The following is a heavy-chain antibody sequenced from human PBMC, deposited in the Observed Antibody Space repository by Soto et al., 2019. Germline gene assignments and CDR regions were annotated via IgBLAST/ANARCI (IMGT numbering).Heavy chain of an antibody. D-gene: IGHD3-10*01. J-gene: IGHJ6*02. CDR2: IYYNGNT. V-gene: IGHV4-39*02. CDR3: ASPYYGSGSPDYYYYYGMDV. Sequence: PSETLSLTCTVSGGSTSSSSYYWGWIRQPPGKGLEWIGTIYYNGNTYQNPSLKSRVTISADTSKNHFSLKLSSVTAADTAVYYCASPYYGSGSPDYYYYYGMDVWGQGTTVTVSS. CDR1: GGSTSSSSYY.